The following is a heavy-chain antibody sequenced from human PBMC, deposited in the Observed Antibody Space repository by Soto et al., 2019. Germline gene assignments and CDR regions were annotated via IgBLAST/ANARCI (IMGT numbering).Heavy chain of an antibody. CDR1: GGTINSGDYY. J-gene: IGHJ6*02. D-gene: IGHD2-15*01. CDR2: MYYSGIT. CDR3: ARWTGVGVVVMDD. Sequence: QVQLQESGPRLVKSSQTLYLTCTVSGGTINSGDYYWSWIRQSPGKVLEWVASMYYSGITDYNACLKCRITMSMDTSKNQFSLKLNSVTAGDTALYFGARWTGVGVVVMDDGGQGTTVTVS. V-gene: IGHV4-30-4*01.